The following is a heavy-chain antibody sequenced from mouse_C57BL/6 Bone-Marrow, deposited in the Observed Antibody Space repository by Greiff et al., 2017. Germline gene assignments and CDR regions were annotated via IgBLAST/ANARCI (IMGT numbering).Heavy chain of an antibody. J-gene: IGHJ2*01. CDR2: IDPENGDT. D-gene: IGHD1-1*01. V-gene: IGHV14-4*01. CDR3: ATHYGRSYYIDY. Sequence: VQLQQSGAELVRPGASVKLSCTASGFYIQDDYMHWVKQRPEQGLEWIGWIDPENGDTEYASKFQGKAPITADTSSNTAYLQLSSLTSEVTAVYYCATHYGRSYYIDYWGQGTTLTVSS. CDR1: GFYIQDDY.